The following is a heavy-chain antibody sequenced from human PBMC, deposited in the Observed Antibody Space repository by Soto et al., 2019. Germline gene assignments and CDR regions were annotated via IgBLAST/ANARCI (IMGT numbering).Heavy chain of an antibody. V-gene: IGHV4-34*01. CDR1: GGSFSGYY. J-gene: IGHJ3*02. D-gene: IGHD2-15*01. CDR3: ARCPYYCSGGSCYSRLDDAFDI. CDR2: INHSGST. Sequence: PSDTLSLTWAVYGGSFSGYYWSWIRQPPGKGLEWIGEINHSGSTNYNPSLKSRVTISVDTSKNQFSLKLSSVTAADTAVYYCARCPYYCSGGSCYSRLDDAFDIWGQGTMVTVSS.